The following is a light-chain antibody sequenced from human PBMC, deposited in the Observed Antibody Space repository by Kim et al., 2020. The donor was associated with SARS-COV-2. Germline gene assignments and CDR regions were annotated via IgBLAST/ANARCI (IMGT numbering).Light chain of an antibody. J-gene: IGLJ1*01. CDR2: EVS. V-gene: IGLV2-23*02. CDR3: CSYSGSSTFYV. CDR1: SSDVGGYNL. Sequence: SCTISCTGTSSDVGGYNLVSWYQQHPGKAPKLMIYEVSKRPSGVSNRFSGSKSGNTASLTISGLQAEDEADYYCCSYSGSSTFYVFGTGTKVTVL.